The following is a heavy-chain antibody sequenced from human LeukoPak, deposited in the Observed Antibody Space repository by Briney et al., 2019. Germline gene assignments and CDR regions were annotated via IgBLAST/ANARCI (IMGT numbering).Heavy chain of an antibody. V-gene: IGHV3-74*01. J-gene: IGHJ4*01. CDR3: ARSLLD. Sequence: PGGSLRLSCAASGFTFSNYEMNWVRQAPGKGLVWVSQINNDGSTTIYADSVEGRFTISRDNAKNTVFLQMNRLGAEDTAVYYCARSLLDWGHGTLVTVSS. D-gene: IGHD2-21*01. CDR1: GFTFSNYE. CDR2: INNDGSTT.